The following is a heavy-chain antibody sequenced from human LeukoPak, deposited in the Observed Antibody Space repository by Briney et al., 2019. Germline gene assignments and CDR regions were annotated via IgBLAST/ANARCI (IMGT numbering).Heavy chain of an antibody. V-gene: IGHV3-64D*09. J-gene: IGHJ4*02. CDR1: GFTFSRSS. CDR2: ISSNGGST. D-gene: IGHD2-2*01. CDR3: VKDKASKVVPAAALDY. Sequence: GGSLRLPYSASGFTFSRSSMHWVRQAPGKGLEYVSAISSNGGSTYYADSVKGRFTISRDNSKNTLYLQMSSLRAEDTAVYYCVKDKASKVVPAAALDYWGQGTLVTVSS.